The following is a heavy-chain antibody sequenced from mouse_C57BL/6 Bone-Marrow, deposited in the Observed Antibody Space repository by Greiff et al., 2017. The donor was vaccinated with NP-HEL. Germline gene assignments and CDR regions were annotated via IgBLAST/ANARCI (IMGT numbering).Heavy chain of an antibody. CDR2: ISDGGSYT. Sequence: EVQVVESGGGLVKPGGSLKLSCAASGFTFSSYAMSWVRQTPEKRLEWVATISDGGSYTYYPDNVKGRFTISRDNAKNNLYLQMSHLKSEDTAMYYCARDRWLPPWFAYWGQGTLVTVPA. CDR3: ARDRWLPPWFAY. CDR1: GFTFSSYA. V-gene: IGHV5-4*01. D-gene: IGHD2-2*01. J-gene: IGHJ3*01.